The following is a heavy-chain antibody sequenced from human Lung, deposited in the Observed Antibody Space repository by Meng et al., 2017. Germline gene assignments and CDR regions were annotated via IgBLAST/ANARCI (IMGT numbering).Heavy chain of an antibody. Sequence: QVQLQESGPGLVKPSQTLSLTCTVSGGSISRGTYYWGWIRQLPGKGLEWITYIHYSGSTYYIPSLKSRVTISVDTSKNQSPLKLSSMTAADTAVYHCARYVFESSSIYSNWFDPWGQGTLVTVSS. D-gene: IGHD2-2*01. V-gene: IGHV4-31*03. CDR2: IHYSGST. CDR1: GGSISRGTYY. CDR3: ARYVFESSSIYSNWFDP. J-gene: IGHJ5*02.